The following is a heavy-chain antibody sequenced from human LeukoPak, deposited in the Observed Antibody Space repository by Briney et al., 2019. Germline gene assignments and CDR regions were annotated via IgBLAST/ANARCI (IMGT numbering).Heavy chain of an antibody. J-gene: IGHJ4*02. Sequence: GTLRLSCAASGFTFSSYGMSWIRQPPGKGLEWIGYIYYSGSTNYNPSLKSRVTMSVDTSKNQFSLKLSSVTAADTAVYYCARAGPPQYFDYCGQGTLVTVSS. CDR3: ARAGPPQYFDY. CDR1: GFTFSSYG. V-gene: IGHV4-59*01. CDR2: IYYSGST.